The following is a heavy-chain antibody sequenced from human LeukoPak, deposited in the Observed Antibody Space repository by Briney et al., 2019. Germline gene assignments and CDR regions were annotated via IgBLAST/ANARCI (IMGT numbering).Heavy chain of an antibody. J-gene: IGHJ4*02. CDR3: ASGTYRLGDY. V-gene: IGHV3-23*01. CDR1: GLSFSNYA. CDR2: ISGSGVDT. D-gene: IGHD3-10*01. Sequence: GGSLRLSCAASGLSFSNYAMSWVRQAPGKGLEWVAGISGSGVDTHYAGSVNGRFRISRDNSANTLYLQMNSLREEDTALYYCASGTYRLGDYWGQGTQVAVSP.